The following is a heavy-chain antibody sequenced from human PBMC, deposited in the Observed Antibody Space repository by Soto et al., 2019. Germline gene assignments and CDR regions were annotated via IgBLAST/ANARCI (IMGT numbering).Heavy chain of an antibody. J-gene: IGHJ4*02. V-gene: IGHV4-59*01. Sequence: PSETLSLTCTVSGGSISSYYWSWIRQPPGKGLEWIGYIYYSGSTNYNPSLKSRVTISVDTSKNQFSLKLSSVTAADTAVYYCARLDFWSGPNDYWGQGTLVTVSS. D-gene: IGHD3-3*01. CDR3: ARLDFWSGPNDY. CDR1: GGSISSYY. CDR2: IYYSGST.